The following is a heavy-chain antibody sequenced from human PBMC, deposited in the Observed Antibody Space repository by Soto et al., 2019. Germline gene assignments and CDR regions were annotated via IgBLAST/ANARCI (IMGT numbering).Heavy chain of an antibody. CDR1: GGTFSSYA. J-gene: IGHJ6*02. Sequence: ASVKVSCKASGGTFSSYAISWVRQAPGQGLEWMGGIIPIFGTANYAQKFQGRVTITADKSTSTAYMELSSLRSEDTAVYYCARALRFLEWPYYYCGMDVWGQGTTVTVSS. CDR2: IIPIFGTA. D-gene: IGHD3-3*01. CDR3: ARALRFLEWPYYYCGMDV. V-gene: IGHV1-69*06.